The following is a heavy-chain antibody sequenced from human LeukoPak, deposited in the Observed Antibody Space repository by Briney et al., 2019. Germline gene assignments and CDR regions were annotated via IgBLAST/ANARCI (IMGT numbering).Heavy chain of an antibody. CDR1: GLPSSSYA. D-gene: IGHD3-10*01. J-gene: IGHJ4*02. Sequence: GGPLRLSCAASGLPSSSYAMSWVRKAPGKGLEWVSAISGSGGSTYYADSVKGRFTISRDNSKNTLYLQMNSLRAEGTAVYYCARDRRGTPFDYWGQRTLVTVSS. CDR3: ARDRRGTPFDY. CDR2: ISGSGGST. V-gene: IGHV3-23*01.